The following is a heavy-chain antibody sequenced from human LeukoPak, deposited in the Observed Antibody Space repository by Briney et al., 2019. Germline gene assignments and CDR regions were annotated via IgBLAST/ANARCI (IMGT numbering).Heavy chain of an antibody. D-gene: IGHD3-10*01. CDR3: ARMVRGVGPVDY. CDR1: GFTFSSYG. J-gene: IGHJ4*02. V-gene: IGHV3-33*01. Sequence: GGSLRLSCAASGFTFSSYGMHCVRQAPGKGLEWVAVIWYDGSNKYYADSVKGRFTISRDNSKNTLYLQMNSLRAEDTAVYYCARMVRGVGPVDYWGQGTLVTVSS. CDR2: IWYDGSNK.